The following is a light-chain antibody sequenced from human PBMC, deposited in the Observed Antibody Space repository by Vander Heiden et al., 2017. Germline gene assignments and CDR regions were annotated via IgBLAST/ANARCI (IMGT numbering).Light chain of an antibody. J-gene: IGKJ2*01. Sequence: EIVLTQSPATLSLSPGERATLSCRASQSVSSSYLAWYQQKPGQAPRLLICGASSRATGIPDRFSGSGSGTDCTLTISRLEPEDFAVYYCQQYGSSPMYTFGQGTKLEIK. V-gene: IGKV3-20*01. CDR2: GAS. CDR1: QSVSSSY. CDR3: QQYGSSPMYT.